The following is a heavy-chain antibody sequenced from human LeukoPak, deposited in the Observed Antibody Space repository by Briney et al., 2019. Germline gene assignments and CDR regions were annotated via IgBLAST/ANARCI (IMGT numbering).Heavy chain of an antibody. V-gene: IGHV4-39*01. D-gene: IGHD3-22*01. J-gene: IGHJ4*02. CDR2: IYYSGST. CDR3: AGQGSGYPYYLDN. CDR1: GGSISSSSYY. Sequence: PSETLSLTCTVSGGSISSSSYYWGWIRQPPGKGLERLGSIYYSGSTYYSPSLKSRVTMSVDTSKNQFSLKLSSVTAADTAVYYCAGQGSGYPYYLDNWGQGTLVTVSS.